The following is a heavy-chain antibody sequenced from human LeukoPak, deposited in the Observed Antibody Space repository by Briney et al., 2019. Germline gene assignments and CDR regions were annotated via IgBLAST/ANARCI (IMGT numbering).Heavy chain of an antibody. J-gene: IGHJ4*02. CDR1: GFTFSSFA. Sequence: GGSLRLSCAASGFTFSSFAVHWVRQAPGKGLEWVAVISYDGSNKYYADSVKGRFTISRDNSKNTLYLQMNSLRAEDTAVYYCARSGNYYELVYWGQGTLVTVSS. D-gene: IGHD1-26*01. CDR2: ISYDGSNK. V-gene: IGHV3-30-3*01. CDR3: ARSGNYYELVY.